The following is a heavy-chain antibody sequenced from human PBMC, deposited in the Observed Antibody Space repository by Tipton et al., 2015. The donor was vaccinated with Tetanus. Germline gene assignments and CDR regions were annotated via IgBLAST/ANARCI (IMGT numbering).Heavy chain of an antibody. CDR2: IYPGDSDT. Sequence: QLVQSGAEMRKSGESLKISCKTSGYFFDTHWIAWVRQMPGKGLEWMGIIYPGDSDTRYSPSFQGQVTMSVDRSTATAFLPWGSLKASDTAIYYCARHFGEMLYAPLRFDPWGQGTLVTVSS. CDR3: ARHFGEMLYAPLRFDP. CDR1: GYFFDTHW. D-gene: IGHD3-3*01. V-gene: IGHV5-51*01. J-gene: IGHJ5*02.